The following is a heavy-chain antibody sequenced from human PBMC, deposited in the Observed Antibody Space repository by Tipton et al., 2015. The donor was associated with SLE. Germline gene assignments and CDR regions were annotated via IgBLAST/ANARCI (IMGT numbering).Heavy chain of an antibody. Sequence: SLRLSCAASGFTFSSYAMSWVRQAPGKGLEWVSGISGSGGSTYYADSVKGRFTISRDNSKNTLYLQMNSLRAEDTALYYCARSRAAIDAFDIWGQGTMVTVSS. D-gene: IGHD6-13*01. CDR1: GFTFSSYA. CDR2: ISGSGGST. CDR3: ARSRAAIDAFDI. J-gene: IGHJ3*02. V-gene: IGHV3-23*01.